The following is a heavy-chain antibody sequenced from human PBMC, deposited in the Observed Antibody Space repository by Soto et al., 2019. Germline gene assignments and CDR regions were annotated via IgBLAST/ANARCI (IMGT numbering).Heavy chain of an antibody. CDR2: INAGNGNT. J-gene: IGHJ4*02. CDR3: ARAAYYYESSGYYPGDY. D-gene: IGHD3-22*01. CDR1: GYTFTSYA. Sequence: ASVKVSCKASGYTFTSYAMHWVRQAPGQRLEWMGWINAGNGNTKYSQKFQGRVTITRDTSASTVYMEVSSLRSEDTAVYYCARAAYYYESSGYYPGDYWGQGTQVTVSS. V-gene: IGHV1-3*01.